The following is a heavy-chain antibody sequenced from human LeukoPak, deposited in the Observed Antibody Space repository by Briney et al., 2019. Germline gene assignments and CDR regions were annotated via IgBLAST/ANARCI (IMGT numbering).Heavy chain of an antibody. V-gene: IGHV3-21*01. CDR2: IGTSTSYI. J-gene: IGHJ4*02. CDR3: VRDLDSIAFF. Sequence: GGPLRLSCAASGFTFSTYIMNWVRQTPGKGLEWVSSIGTSTSYIYYADSVKGRFTISRDNAKNSLYLEMNSLRAEDTAVYYCVRDLDSIAFFWGQGTLVTVSS. D-gene: IGHD2/OR15-2a*01. CDR1: GFTFSTYI.